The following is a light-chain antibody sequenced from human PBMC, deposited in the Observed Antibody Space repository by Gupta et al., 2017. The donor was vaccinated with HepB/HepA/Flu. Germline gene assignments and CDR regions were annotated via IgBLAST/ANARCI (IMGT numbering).Light chain of an antibody. Sequence: DIQMTQSPSSLSASVGDRVTITCRASQGISSSLSWYQQKPGTPPKLLIYRAFSLQSGVPSRFSGSGSGTDFTLTITRLQPEDSATYFCQQTYRTPYTFGQGSQLEIK. CDR2: RAF. V-gene: IGKV1-39*01. CDR1: QGISSS. J-gene: IGKJ2*01. CDR3: QQTYRTPYT.